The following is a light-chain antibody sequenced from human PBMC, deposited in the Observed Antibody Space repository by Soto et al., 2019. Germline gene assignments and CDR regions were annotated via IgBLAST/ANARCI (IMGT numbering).Light chain of an antibody. Sequence: EIVLTQAPVTLSLSPGERATLSCRASQSINNYLACYQQKLGQAPTLLIYDASNRATGIPARFSGSGSGTDFTLNISGLEPDAVAVYYCQQRFNWQFTFGQGTRRDIK. CDR2: DAS. CDR1: QSINNY. J-gene: IGKJ5*01. CDR3: QQRFNWQFT. V-gene: IGKV3-11*01.